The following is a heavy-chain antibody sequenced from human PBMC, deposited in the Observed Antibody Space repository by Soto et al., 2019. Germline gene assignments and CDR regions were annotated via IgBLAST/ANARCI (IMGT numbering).Heavy chain of an antibody. CDR3: ARVGIAAATLWFDP. Sequence: PSETLSLTCAVSGGSISSGGYSWSWIRQPPGKGLEWIGYIYHSGSTYYNPSLKSRVTISVDRSKNQFSLKLSSVTAADTAVYYCARVGIAAATLWFDPWGQGTLVTVSS. CDR1: GGSISSGGYS. V-gene: IGHV4-30-2*01. J-gene: IGHJ5*02. D-gene: IGHD6-13*01. CDR2: IYHSGST.